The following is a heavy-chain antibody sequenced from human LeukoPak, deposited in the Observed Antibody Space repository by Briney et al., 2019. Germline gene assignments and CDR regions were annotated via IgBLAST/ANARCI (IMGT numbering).Heavy chain of an antibody. CDR1: GGSFSGSSYY. CDR3: ARFYGSGSYPFDY. CDR2: IYYSGST. Sequence: SETLSLTCAVYGGSFSGSSYYWGWIRQPPGKGLEWIGSIYYSGSTYYNPSLKSRVTISVDTSKNQFSLKLSSVTAADTAVYYCARFYGSGSYPFDYWGQGTLVTVSS. D-gene: IGHD3-10*01. V-gene: IGHV4-39*07. J-gene: IGHJ4*02.